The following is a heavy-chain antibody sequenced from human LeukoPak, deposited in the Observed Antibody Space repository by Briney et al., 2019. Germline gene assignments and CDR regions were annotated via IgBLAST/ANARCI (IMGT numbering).Heavy chain of an antibody. D-gene: IGHD2-21*02. CDR1: GYTFTGFF. Sequence: GASVKVSCKASGYTFTGFFMHWVRQAPGQGLEWMGWINPNIGDAYYAQKFQGRVTMTRERSINTAYMELSRLTSDDTAVYYCARMDLDGGDSIGFDSWGQGTLVTVSS. CDR2: INPNIGDA. V-gene: IGHV1-2*02. J-gene: IGHJ5*01. CDR3: ARMDLDGGDSIGFDS.